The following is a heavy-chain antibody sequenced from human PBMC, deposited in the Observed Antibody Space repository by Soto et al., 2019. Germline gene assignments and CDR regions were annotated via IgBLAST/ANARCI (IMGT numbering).Heavy chain of an antibody. CDR1: GGSISSGDYY. Sequence: SETLSLTCTVSGGSISSGDYYWNWFRQPPGKDLEWIGYVYYSGSAYYNPSLKTRVTISVDTSKDQFSLQLTSVTAADTAVYYCARALKDYYYDSTPYYYFDYWGQGTLVTVSS. J-gene: IGHJ4*02. D-gene: IGHD3-22*01. CDR2: VYYSGSA. CDR3: ARALKDYYYDSTPYYYFDY. V-gene: IGHV4-30-4*01.